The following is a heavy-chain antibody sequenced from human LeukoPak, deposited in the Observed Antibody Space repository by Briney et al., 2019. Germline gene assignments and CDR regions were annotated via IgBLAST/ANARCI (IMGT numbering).Heavy chain of an antibody. CDR2: ISGRGTNT. D-gene: IGHD5/OR15-5a*01. Sequence: GGFLRLSCAASGFTFSSYAMSWVRQAPGKGLEWLSGISGRGTNTYYAAPVKGRFTISRDNSKNTLYLQMSSLRAEDTALYYCAKDAYIISTISAFDIWGQGTLVTVSS. V-gene: IGHV3-23*01. CDR1: GFTFSSYA. CDR3: AKDAYIISTISAFDI. J-gene: IGHJ3*02.